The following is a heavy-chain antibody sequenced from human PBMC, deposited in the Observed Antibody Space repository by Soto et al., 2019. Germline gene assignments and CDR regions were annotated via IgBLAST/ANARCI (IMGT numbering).Heavy chain of an antibody. D-gene: IGHD3-22*01. CDR3: ARQDDSSGYYY. CDR1: GGSISSSSYY. J-gene: IGHJ4*02. V-gene: IGHV4-39*01. CDR2: IYYSGST. Sequence: QLQLQESGPGLVKPSETLSLTCTVSGGSISSSSYYWGWIRQPPGKGLEWIGSIYYSGSTYYNPSLKSRVTISVDTSKNQFSLKLSSVTAADTAVYYCARQDDSSGYYYWGQGTLVTVSS.